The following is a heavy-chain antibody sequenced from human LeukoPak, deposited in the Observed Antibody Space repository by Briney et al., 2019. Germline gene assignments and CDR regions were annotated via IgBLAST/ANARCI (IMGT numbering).Heavy chain of an antibody. Sequence: GGSLRLSCAASGFTFSSYSMNWVRQAPGKGLEWVSSISSSSSYIYYADSVKGRFTISRDNAKNSVYLQMNSLRAEDTAVYYCARDVRLGDAFDIWGQGTMVTVSS. CDR2: ISSSSSYI. J-gene: IGHJ3*02. CDR1: GFTFSSYS. V-gene: IGHV3-21*01. D-gene: IGHD3-9*01. CDR3: ARDVRLGDAFDI.